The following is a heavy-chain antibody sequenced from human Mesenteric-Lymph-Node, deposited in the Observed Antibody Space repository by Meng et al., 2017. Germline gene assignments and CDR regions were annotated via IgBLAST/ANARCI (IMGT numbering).Heavy chain of an antibody. V-gene: IGHV3-23*01. J-gene: IGHJ6*02. Sequence: GGSLRLSCAASGFTFSSYAMRWVRQAPGKGLEWVSRISGSGGSTFYADSAKGRFTISRDNSKNTLFLQMNSLRVEDTAVYYCAKDKSISDDYYYYGMDVWGQGTTVTVSS. CDR2: ISGSGGST. CDR1: GFTFSSYA. CDR3: AKDKSISDDYYYYGMDV. D-gene: IGHD6-6*01.